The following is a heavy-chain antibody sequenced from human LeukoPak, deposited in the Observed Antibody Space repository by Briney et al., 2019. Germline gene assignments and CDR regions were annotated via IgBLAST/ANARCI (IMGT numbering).Heavy chain of an antibody. CDR1: GFTFSSHW. CDR3: TRDLMDYDVSTGLHHYYMDV. Sequence: GGSLRLSCAASGFTFSSHWMNWVRQAPGKGLEWVANIKQDGSEKYYVDSVKGRFTISRDNAKNTLYLQMNTLRVEDTAVYYCTRDLMDYDVSTGLHHYYMDVWGQGTTVTVSS. CDR2: IKQDGSEK. V-gene: IGHV3-7*01. J-gene: IGHJ6*02. D-gene: IGHD3-9*01.